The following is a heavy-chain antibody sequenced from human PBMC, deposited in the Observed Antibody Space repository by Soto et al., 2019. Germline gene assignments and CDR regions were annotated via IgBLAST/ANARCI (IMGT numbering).Heavy chain of an antibody. CDR3: ARDRASTVVPAAIPDY. D-gene: IGHD2-2*01. J-gene: IGHJ4*02. Sequence: GGSLRLSCAASGFTFSRYSMNWVRQAPEKGLEWVSSISSSSSYIYYADSVKGRFTISRDNAKNSLYLQMNSLRAEDTAVYYCARDRASTVVPAAIPDYWGQGTLVTVSS. V-gene: IGHV3-21*01. CDR2: ISSSSSYI. CDR1: GFTFSRYS.